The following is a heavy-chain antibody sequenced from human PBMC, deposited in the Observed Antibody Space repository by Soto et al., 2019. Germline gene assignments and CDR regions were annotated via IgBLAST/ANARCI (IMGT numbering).Heavy chain of an antibody. CDR2: IKSKTDGGTT. V-gene: IGHV3-15*01. CDR1: GFTFSNAW. J-gene: IGHJ4*02. D-gene: IGHD2-2*01. Sequence: PGGSLRLSCAASGFTFSNAWMSWVRRAPGKGLEWVGRIKSKTDGGTTDYAAPVKGRFTISRDDSKNTLYLQMNSLKTEDTAVYFSTTRQLVPAAKGLDYWGQGTLVTVSS. CDR3: TTRQLVPAAKGLDY.